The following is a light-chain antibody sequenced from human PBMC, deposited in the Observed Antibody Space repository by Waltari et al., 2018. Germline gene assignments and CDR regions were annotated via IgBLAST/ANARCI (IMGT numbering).Light chain of an antibody. CDR3: CSYAGSYTHWV. J-gene: IGLJ3*02. V-gene: IGLV2-11*01. CDR1: SSDVGGSNY. Sequence: QSALTQPRSVSGSPGQSVTISCTGTSSDVGGSNYVSWYQQHPGKAPKLMIYAVSKRPSGVPARFSGSKSGNTASLTISGLQAEDEADYYCCSYAGSYTHWVFGGGTKLTVL. CDR2: AVS.